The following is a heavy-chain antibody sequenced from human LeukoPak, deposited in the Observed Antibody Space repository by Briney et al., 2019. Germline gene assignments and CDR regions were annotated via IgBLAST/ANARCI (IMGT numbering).Heavy chain of an antibody. CDR2: LSYDGRNK. CDR1: GFTFSSYA. J-gene: IGHJ3*02. CDR3: ARGLDTAMVMGDAFDI. Sequence: PGRSLRLSCAASGFTFSSYAIHWVRQAPGKGLEWVAVLSYDGRNKYYADSVKGRFTISRDNSKNTLYLQMNSLRAEDTAVYYCARGLDTAMVMGDAFDIWGQGTMVIVSS. V-gene: IGHV3-30-3*01. D-gene: IGHD5-18*01.